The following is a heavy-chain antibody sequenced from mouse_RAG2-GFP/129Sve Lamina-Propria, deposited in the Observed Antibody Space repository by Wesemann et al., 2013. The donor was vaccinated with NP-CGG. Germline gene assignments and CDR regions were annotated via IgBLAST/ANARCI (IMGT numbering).Heavy chain of an antibody. D-gene: IGHD4-1*01. J-gene: IGHJ2*01. CDR3: ARAANWNYFDY. V-gene: IGHV3-1*01. Sequence: GPGLVKPSQSLSLTCTVTGYSITSGYDWHWIRHFPGNILEWMGYISYSGSTNYNPSLKSRISITHDTSKNHFFLKLNSVTTEDTATYYCARAANWNYFDYWGQGTTLTVSS. CDR2: ISYSGST. CDR1: GYSITSGYD.